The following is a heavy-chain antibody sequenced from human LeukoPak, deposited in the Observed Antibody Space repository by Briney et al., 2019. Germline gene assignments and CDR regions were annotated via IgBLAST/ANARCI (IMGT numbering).Heavy chain of an antibody. V-gene: IGHV1-2*04. CDR3: ARALGSSGYYYAGSDPFDY. CDR2: INPNSGGT. Sequence: GASVKVSCKASGYTFTGYYMHWVRQAPGQGLEWMGWINPNSGGTNYAQKFQGWVTMTRDTSISTAYMELSSLRSEDTAVYYCARALGSSGYYYAGSDPFDYWGQGTLVTVSS. CDR1: GYTFTGYY. D-gene: IGHD3-22*01. J-gene: IGHJ4*02.